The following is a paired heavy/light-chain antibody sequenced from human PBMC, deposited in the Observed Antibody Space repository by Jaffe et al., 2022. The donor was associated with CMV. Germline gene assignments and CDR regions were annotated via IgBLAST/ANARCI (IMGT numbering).Heavy chain of an antibody. J-gene: IGHJ4*02. CDR2: INYSGST. V-gene: IGHV4-59*01. D-gene: IGHD3-22*01. CDR1: GDSIGNYY. Sequence: QVQLQESGPGLVKPSETLSLTCSVSGDSIGNYYWSWIRQPPGKGLEWIGYINYSGSTNYNPSLKSRVTISVDTSKNQFSLKLSSVTAADTAVYYCARPSYYYDSRGYYIYYFDYWGQGTLVTVSS. CDR3: ARPSYYYDSRGYYIYYFDY.
Light chain of an antibody. J-gene: IGKJ1*01. Sequence: DIQMTQSPSSLSASVGDRVTITCRASQSISSYLNWYQQKPGKAPKLLIYAASSLQSGVPSRFSGSGSGTDFTLTISSLQPEDFVIYYCQQSYSTPWTFGQGTKVEIK. V-gene: IGKV1-39*01. CDR1: QSISSY. CDR2: AAS. CDR3: QQSYSTPWT.